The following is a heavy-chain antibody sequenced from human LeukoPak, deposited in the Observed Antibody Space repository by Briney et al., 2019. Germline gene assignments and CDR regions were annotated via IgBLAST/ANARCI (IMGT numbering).Heavy chain of an antibody. Sequence: EGSLRLSCATSGFTFENYAFHWVRQVPGKGLEWVSLISRDGGTTSYGDSVKGRFTISRDNRKNSLYMQMSSLKTEDSALYYCTKDFSGSYENWGQGTLVTVSS. CDR2: ISRDGGTT. J-gene: IGHJ4*02. CDR1: GFTFENYA. V-gene: IGHV3-43*02. D-gene: IGHD3-10*01. CDR3: TKDFSGSYEN.